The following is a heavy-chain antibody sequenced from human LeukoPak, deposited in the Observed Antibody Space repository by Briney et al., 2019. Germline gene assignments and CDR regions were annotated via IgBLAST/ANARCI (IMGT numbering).Heavy chain of an antibody. J-gene: IGHJ5*02. CDR3: ARVRQRGPRSGYYH. CDR1: GGSISSSIW. V-gene: IGHV4-4*02. Sequence: KPSGTLSLTCAVSGGSISSSIWWSWVRQPPGKGLEWIGEIYHSGSTNYNPSLKSRVTISVDKSKNQFSLKLSSVTAADTAVYYCARVRQRGPRSGYYHWGQGTLVTVSS. D-gene: IGHD3-22*01. CDR2: IYHSGST.